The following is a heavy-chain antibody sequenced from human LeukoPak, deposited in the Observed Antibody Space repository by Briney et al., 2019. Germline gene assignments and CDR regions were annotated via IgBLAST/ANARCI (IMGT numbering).Heavy chain of an antibody. J-gene: IGHJ3*02. CDR3: AKAGIIITGSRTHLTQDAFDI. CDR1: GFTFSSYA. CDR2: ISGSGGST. V-gene: IGHV3-23*01. D-gene: IGHD1-20*01. Sequence: QTGGSLRLSCAASGFTFSSYAMSWVRQAPGKGLEWVSAISGSGGSTYYADSVKGRFTISRDNSKNTLYLQMNSLRAEDTAVYYCAKAGIIITGSRTHLTQDAFDIWGQGTMVTVSS.